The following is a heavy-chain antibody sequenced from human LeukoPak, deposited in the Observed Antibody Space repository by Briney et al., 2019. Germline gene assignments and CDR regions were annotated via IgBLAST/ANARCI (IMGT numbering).Heavy chain of an antibody. CDR3: VKDTGRGDF. J-gene: IGHJ4*02. V-gene: IGHV3-30*02. CDR1: GFTFDDYA. CDR2: LRNDESEI. D-gene: IGHD1-14*01. Sequence: GGSLRLSCAASGFTFDDYAMHWVRQAPGKGLEWVAFLRNDESEIFYADSVKGRFTISRDNSKNTLYLQMSSLRDEDTAVYYCVKDTGRGDFWGQGTQVTVSS.